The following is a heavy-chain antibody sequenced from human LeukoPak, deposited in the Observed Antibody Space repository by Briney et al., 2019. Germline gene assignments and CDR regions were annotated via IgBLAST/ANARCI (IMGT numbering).Heavy chain of an antibody. Sequence: SETLSLTCTVSGGSISSSSYYWGWIRQPPGKGLEWIGSIYYSGSTYYNPSLKSRVTISVDTSKNQFSLKLSSVTAADTAVYYCATSDKYAIFSWFDPWGQGTLVTVSS. CDR2: IYYSGST. CDR3: ATSDKYAIFSWFDP. V-gene: IGHV4-39*07. CDR1: GGSISSSSYY. J-gene: IGHJ5*02. D-gene: IGHD2-8*01.